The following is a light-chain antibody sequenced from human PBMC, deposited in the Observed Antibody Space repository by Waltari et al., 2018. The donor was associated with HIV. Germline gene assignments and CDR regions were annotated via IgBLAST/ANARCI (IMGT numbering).Light chain of an antibody. CDR1: QSVSNY. CDR2: DAS. V-gene: IGKV3-11*01. CDR3: QQRGTSLT. J-gene: IGKJ4*01. Sequence: EIVLTQSPATLSLSPGERATLSCRASQSVSNYLAWNQQKPGQPPRLLTYDASNRATRIPARFSGSVSGTDFTLTISSLEPEEFAVYYCQQRGTSLTFGGGTRVEI.